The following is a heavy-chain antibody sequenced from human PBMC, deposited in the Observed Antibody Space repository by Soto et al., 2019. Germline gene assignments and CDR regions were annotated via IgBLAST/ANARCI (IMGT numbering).Heavy chain of an antibody. CDR2: IKQDGSEK. Sequence: PGGSLRLSCAGTGFTFSTYWMSWVRQAPGKGLEWVAKIKQDGSEKTYVDSVKGRFTISRDNARNSLYLQMNSLRAEDTAVYYCARARYCSGGSCYQDYWGQGTLVTVSS. J-gene: IGHJ4*02. V-gene: IGHV3-7*01. D-gene: IGHD2-15*01. CDR1: GFTFSTYW. CDR3: ARARYCSGGSCYQDY.